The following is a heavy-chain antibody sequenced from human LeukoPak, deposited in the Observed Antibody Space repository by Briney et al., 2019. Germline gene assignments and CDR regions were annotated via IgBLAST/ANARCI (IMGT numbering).Heavy chain of an antibody. Sequence: GGSLRLSCVVSGFTFSTHGFHWVRQAPGKGLEWVSVIWHDGGRKEYADSVRGRFTISRDNSNLYLQMNSLRAEDTAIYYCARDIGNSGFNLDYWGQGTRSPSPQ. D-gene: IGHD5-12*01. CDR2: IWHDGGRK. J-gene: IGHJ4*02. CDR1: GFTFSTHG. V-gene: IGHV3-33*01. CDR3: ARDIGNSGFNLDY.